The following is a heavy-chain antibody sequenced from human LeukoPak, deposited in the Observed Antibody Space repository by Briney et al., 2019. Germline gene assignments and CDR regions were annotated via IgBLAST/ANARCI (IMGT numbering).Heavy chain of an antibody. J-gene: IGHJ5*02. D-gene: IGHD3-22*01. CDR3: ARTYYDSSGYENWFDP. Sequence: GGSLRLSCAASGFTFSSYWMHWVRQAPGKGLVWVSRINSDGSSTSYADSVKGRFTISRDNAKNSLYLQMNSLRAEDTAVYYCARTYYDSSGYENWFDPWGQGTLVTVSS. CDR1: GFTFSSYW. V-gene: IGHV3-74*01. CDR2: INSDGSST.